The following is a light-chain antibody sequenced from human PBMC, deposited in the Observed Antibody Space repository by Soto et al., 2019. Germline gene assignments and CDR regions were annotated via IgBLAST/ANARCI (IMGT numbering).Light chain of an antibody. V-gene: IGLV1-44*01. CDR1: SSNIGSNT. J-gene: IGLJ2*01. CDR3: VAWDDSLNGYVV. Sequence: QSVLTQPPSASGTPGQRVTISCSGSSSNIGSNTVNWYQQLPETAPKLVIYSNNQRPSGVPDRFSGSKSGTSASLAISGLQSEDEADYYCVAWDDSLNGYVVFGGGTKVTVL. CDR2: SNN.